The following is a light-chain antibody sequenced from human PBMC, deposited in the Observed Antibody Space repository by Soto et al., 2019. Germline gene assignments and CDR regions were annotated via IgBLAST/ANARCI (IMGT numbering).Light chain of an antibody. CDR2: GAS. CDR3: QQYGSSPVT. J-gene: IGKJ1*01. V-gene: IGKV3-20*01. CDR1: QSVSSSY. Sequence: EIVLTQSPGTLSLSPGERATLSCRASQSVSSSYLALYQQKPGQAPRLLIYGASSRATGIPDRFSGSGSGTDFTLTISRLEPEDFAVYYCQQYGSSPVTFGQGTKV.